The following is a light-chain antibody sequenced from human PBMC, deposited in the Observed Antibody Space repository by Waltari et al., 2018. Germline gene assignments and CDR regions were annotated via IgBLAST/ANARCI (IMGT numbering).Light chain of an antibody. J-gene: IGKJ4*01. V-gene: IGKV3-11*01. CDR1: QNIGSQ. CDR3: QQRDSWPLT. CDR2: DVS. Sequence: EMALTQSPALLSLSPGVRAALSCRASQNIGSQLAWYQQSPGQAPRLLIDDVSNRVTGIPARFSGSGAGTDFTLTISGLAPEDTAVYYCQQRDSWPLTFGGGTKVEI.